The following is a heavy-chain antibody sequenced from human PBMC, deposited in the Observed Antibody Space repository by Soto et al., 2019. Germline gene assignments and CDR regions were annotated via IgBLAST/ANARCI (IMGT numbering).Heavy chain of an antibody. CDR1: GGSISSYY. CDR3: ARVLGYCSSTSCYTGPWFDP. D-gene: IGHD2-2*02. Sequence: SDTLSLTCTVSGGSISSYYWSWIRQPPGKGLEWIGDIYYSGSTNYNPSLKSRVTISVDTSKNQFSLKLSSVTAADTAVYYCARVLGYCSSTSCYTGPWFDPWGQATLVTVSS. CDR2: IYYSGST. J-gene: IGHJ5*02. V-gene: IGHV4-59*01.